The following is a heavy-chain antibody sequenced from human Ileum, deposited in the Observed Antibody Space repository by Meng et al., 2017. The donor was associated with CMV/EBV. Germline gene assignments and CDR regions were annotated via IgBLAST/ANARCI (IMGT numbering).Heavy chain of an antibody. J-gene: IGHJ6*02. D-gene: IGHD2-2*01. V-gene: IGHV3-53*01. Sequence: GGSLRLSCAASGFTFSDYYMSWIRQGPGKGLEWVSIIYSGGTIKYADSVKGRFTISRDSSTNTVYLQIDSLRAEDTAVYFCARNRRNCGSVSCYGYYGMDVWGQGTTVTVSS. CDR2: IYSGGTI. CDR3: ARNRRNCGSVSCYGYYGMDV. CDR1: GFTFSDYY.